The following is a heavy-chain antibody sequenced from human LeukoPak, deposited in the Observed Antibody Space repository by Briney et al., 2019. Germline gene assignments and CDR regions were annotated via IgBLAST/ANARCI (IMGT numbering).Heavy chain of an antibody. CDR3: ARVRGSYSVDY. V-gene: IGHV3-21*05. J-gene: IGHJ4*02. CDR2: ISSGSPYT. Sequence: GGSLRLSCAASGFTFSSYEMNWVRQAPGKGLEWVSYISSGSPYTRYADSVKGRFTISRDNAKNSLSLQMNSLRAEDTAVYYCARVRGSYSVDYWGQGTLVTVSS. D-gene: IGHD1-26*01. CDR1: GFTFSSYE.